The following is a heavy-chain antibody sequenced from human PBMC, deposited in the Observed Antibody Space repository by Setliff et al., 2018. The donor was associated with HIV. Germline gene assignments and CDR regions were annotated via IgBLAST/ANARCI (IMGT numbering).Heavy chain of an antibody. CDR3: AKDSNWEPRHPKFFDS. J-gene: IGHJ4*02. CDR2: IRYDGSNK. CDR1: GFTFSSYW. D-gene: IGHD1-26*01. Sequence: GGSLRLSCAASGFTFSSYWMHWVRQAPGKGLEWVAFIRYDGSNKYYADSVKGRFTISRDNAKNTLFLQMNSLRAEDTAVYYCAKDSNWEPRHPKFFDSWGQGTLVTVSS. V-gene: IGHV3-30*02.